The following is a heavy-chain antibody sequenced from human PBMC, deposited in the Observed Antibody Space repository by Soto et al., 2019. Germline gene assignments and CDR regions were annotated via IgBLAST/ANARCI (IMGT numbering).Heavy chain of an antibody. Sequence: GGSLRLSCAASGFTFSDYGMHWVRQAPGKGLEWVAVMSNDGNKKYYADSVKGRFTISRDNSKNTLYLQMNSLRVEDTAIYYCVKERDGHNPFDYWGQGTLVTVSS. D-gene: IGHD1-1*01. V-gene: IGHV3-30*18. CDR2: MSNDGNKK. CDR3: VKERDGHNPFDY. J-gene: IGHJ4*02. CDR1: GFTFSDYG.